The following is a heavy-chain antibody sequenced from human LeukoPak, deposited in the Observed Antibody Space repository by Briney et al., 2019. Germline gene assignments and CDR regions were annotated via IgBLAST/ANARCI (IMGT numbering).Heavy chain of an antibody. CDR1: GDSVSSNSAA. CDR2: TYYRSKWYN. Sequence: SQTLSLTCAISGDSVSSNSAAWNWIRQSPSRGLEWLGRTYYRSKWYNDYAVSVKSRITINPYTSKNQFSLYLNSLTPEDTAVSYSARGDSGSYYYWGQGTLVTVSS. CDR3: ARGDSGSYYY. D-gene: IGHD1-26*01. V-gene: IGHV6-1*01. J-gene: IGHJ4*02.